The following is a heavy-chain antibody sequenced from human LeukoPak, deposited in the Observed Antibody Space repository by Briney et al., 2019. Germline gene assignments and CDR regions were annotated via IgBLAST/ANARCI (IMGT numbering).Heavy chain of an antibody. Sequence: PSETPSLTCAVYGGSFSGYYWSWIRQPPGKGLEWIGEINHSGSTNYNASLKSRATISVDTSKNQFSLKLSSVTAADTAVYYCARRRARIMITFGGVNWFDPWGQGTLVTVSS. CDR3: ARRRARIMITFGGVNWFDP. CDR1: GGSFSGYY. V-gene: IGHV4-34*01. J-gene: IGHJ5*02. CDR2: INHSGST. D-gene: IGHD3-16*01.